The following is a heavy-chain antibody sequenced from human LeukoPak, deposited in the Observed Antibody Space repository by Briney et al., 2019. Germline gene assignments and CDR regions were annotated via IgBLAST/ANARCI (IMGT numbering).Heavy chain of an antibody. Sequence: GGSLRLSCAASGFTFSSYSMNWVRQAPGKGLEWVSSISSSSSYIYYADSVKGRFTISRDNSKNTLYLQMNSLRAEDTAVYYCAKDSSVLRFLEWLSSYFDYWGQGTLVTVSS. V-gene: IGHV3-21*04. J-gene: IGHJ4*02. CDR2: ISSSSSYI. CDR3: AKDSSVLRFLEWLSSYFDY. CDR1: GFTFSSYS. D-gene: IGHD3-3*01.